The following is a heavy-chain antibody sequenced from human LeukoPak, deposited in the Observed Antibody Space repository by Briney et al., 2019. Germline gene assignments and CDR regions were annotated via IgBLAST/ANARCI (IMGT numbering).Heavy chain of an antibody. D-gene: IGHD3-10*01. V-gene: IGHV3-23*01. CDR3: AKKRGSGSLYFDY. CDR2: ISGSGGST. J-gene: IGHJ4*02. CDR1: GFTFSSYA. Sequence: PGGSLRLSCAASGFTFSSYAMSWVRQAPGKGLEWVSTISGSGGSTYYADSVKGRFTISRDNSKNTLYLQMNSLRAEDTAVYYCAKKRGSGSLYFDYWGQGTLVTVSS.